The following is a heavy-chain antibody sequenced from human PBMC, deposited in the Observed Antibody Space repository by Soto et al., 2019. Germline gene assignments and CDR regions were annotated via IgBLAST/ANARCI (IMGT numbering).Heavy chain of an antibody. V-gene: IGHV1-24*01. D-gene: IGHD3-16*01. CDR1: GYTLTELS. Sequence: ASVKVSCKVSGYTLTELSMHWVRQAPGKGLEWMGGFDPEDGETIYAQKFQGRVTMTEDTSTDTAYMELSSLRSEDTAVYYFARVGPEAQIRYYYYGMDVWGQGTTVTVSS. CDR3: ARVGPEAQIRYYYYGMDV. CDR2: FDPEDGET. J-gene: IGHJ6*02.